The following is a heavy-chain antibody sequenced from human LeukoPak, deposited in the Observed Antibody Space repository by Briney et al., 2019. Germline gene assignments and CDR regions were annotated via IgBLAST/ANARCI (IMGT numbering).Heavy chain of an antibody. J-gene: IGHJ4*02. D-gene: IGHD3-22*01. CDR1: GFTFSSYA. CDR3: AKDVTALYDSSGSLIDY. Sequence: GGSLRLSCAASGFTFSSYAMSWVRQAPGKGLEWVSRISGGAASTDYVDSVKGRFTISRDNSKNTLYLQTNSLRAEDTAVYYCAKDVTALYDSSGSLIDYWGQGTLVTVSS. V-gene: IGHV3-23*01. CDR2: ISGGAAST.